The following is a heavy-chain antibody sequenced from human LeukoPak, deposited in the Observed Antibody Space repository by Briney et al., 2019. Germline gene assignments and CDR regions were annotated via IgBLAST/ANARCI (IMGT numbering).Heavy chain of an antibody. Sequence: GGSLRLSCAASGFTFSSYGTHWVCQAPGQGLEWVAVISYDGSNKYYADSVKGRFTISRDNSKNTLYLQMNSLRAEDTAVYYCASEYSSSWSGDYWGQGSLVTVSS. D-gene: IGHD6-13*01. CDR1: GFTFSSYG. J-gene: IGHJ4*02. CDR2: ISYDGSNK. V-gene: IGHV3-30*03. CDR3: ASEYSSSWSGDY.